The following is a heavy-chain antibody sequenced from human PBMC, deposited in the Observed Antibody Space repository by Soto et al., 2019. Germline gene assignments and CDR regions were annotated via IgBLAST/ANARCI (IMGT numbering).Heavy chain of an antibody. D-gene: IGHD3-22*01. V-gene: IGHV3-33*01. CDR3: ARDFLRGDSSGSNAPLFYP. J-gene: IGHJ5*02. Sequence: PGGSLRLSCAASGFTFISYGMHWVRQAPCKGLEWVAVIWYDGSNKYYADSVKGRFTISRDNSKNTLYLQMNSLRAEDTAVYYCARDFLRGDSSGSNAPLFYPCGQGTLVIVSS. CDR2: IWYDGSNK. CDR1: GFTFISYG.